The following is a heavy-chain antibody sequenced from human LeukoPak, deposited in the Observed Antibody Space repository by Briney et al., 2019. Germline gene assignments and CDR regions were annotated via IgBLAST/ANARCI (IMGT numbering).Heavy chain of an antibody. Sequence: ASVKVSCKASGYTFTSYDINWVRQATGQGLEWMGWMNPNSGNTGYAQKFQGRVTMTRNTSISTAYMELSSLRSEDTAVYYCAREVRRVYDFWSGYRRRSMDVWGKGTTVTVSS. CDR1: GYTFTSYD. J-gene: IGHJ6*03. CDR3: AREVRRVYDFWSGYRRRSMDV. CDR2: MNPNSGNT. V-gene: IGHV1-8*01. D-gene: IGHD3-3*01.